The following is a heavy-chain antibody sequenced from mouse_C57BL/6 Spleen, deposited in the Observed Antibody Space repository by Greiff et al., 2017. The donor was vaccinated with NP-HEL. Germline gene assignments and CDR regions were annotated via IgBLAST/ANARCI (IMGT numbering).Heavy chain of an antibody. CDR2: ISSGGDYI. Sequence: EVKLEESGEGLVKPGGSLKLSCAASGFTFSSYAMSWVRQTPEKRLEWVAYISSGGDYIYYADTVKGRFTISRDNARNTLYLQMSSLKSEDTAMYYCTRDDGYYPYFDYWGQGTTLTVSS. CDR1: GFTFSSYA. V-gene: IGHV5-9-1*02. J-gene: IGHJ2*01. CDR3: TRDDGYYPYFDY. D-gene: IGHD2-3*01.